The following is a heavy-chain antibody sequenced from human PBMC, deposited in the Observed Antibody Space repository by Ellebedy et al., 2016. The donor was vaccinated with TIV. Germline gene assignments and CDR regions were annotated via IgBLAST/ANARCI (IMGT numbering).Heavy chain of an antibody. CDR2: INPTSGVT. Sequence: AASVKVSCKASGYTFTAYYIHWVRQAPGQGLEWMGWINPTSGVTHYAQKFKAWLTMTRDTSVTTAYMEMSRLRSDDTAVYFCARDRDASMASFYFYGMDLWGQGTAVTVSS. CDR1: GYTFTAYY. CDR3: ARDRDASMASFYFYGMDL. D-gene: IGHD3-10*01. V-gene: IGHV1-2*04. J-gene: IGHJ6*02.